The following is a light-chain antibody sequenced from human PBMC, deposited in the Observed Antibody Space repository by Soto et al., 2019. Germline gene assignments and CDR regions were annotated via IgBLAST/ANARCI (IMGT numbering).Light chain of an antibody. CDR3: QQRNYWQVT. V-gene: IGKV3-11*01. CDR2: DVS. Sequence: EIVLTQSPVTLSLSPGERGALSCRASQSISGYLAWYQQKPGQAPRLLIYDVSNRATGIPARFSGSGSGTDFTLTISSLEPEDFAIYYCQQRNYWQVTFGQGTRLEIK. CDR1: QSISGY. J-gene: IGKJ5*01.